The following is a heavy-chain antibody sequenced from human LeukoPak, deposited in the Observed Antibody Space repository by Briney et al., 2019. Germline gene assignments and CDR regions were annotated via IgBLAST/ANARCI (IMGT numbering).Heavy chain of an antibody. V-gene: IGHV3-30*19. D-gene: IGHD1-26*01. CDR2: S. CDR3: ARGGWELRLGMAFDI. CDR1: RFTFSNYD. J-gene: IGHJ3*02. Sequence: GGSLRLSCEASRFTFSNYDMLWVRQAPGKGPEWVALSRDNSKNTLYLQMNSLRAEDTAVYYCARGGWELRLGMAFDIWGQGTMVTVSS.